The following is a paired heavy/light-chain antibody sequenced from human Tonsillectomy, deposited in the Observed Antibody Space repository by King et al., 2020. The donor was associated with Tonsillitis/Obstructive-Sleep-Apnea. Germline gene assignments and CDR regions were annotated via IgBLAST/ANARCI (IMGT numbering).Light chain of an antibody. CDR3: QSADSSGSSWV. V-gene: IGLV3-25*03. Sequence: SYELTQAPSVSVSPGQTARITCSGDALPNQYAYWYQQKPGQAPVLVIYKDSERPSGIHERFSGSRSGTTVTLTISGVQAEDEADYYCQSADSSGSSWVFGGGTKLTVL. CDR1: ALPNQY. CDR2: KDS. J-gene: IGLJ3*02.
Heavy chain of an antibody. CDR3: ARGLSGYTYPYYYYYMDV. D-gene: IGHD5-12*01. V-gene: IGHV4-59*08. CDR2: IYDTGRT. Sequence: QVQLQESGPGLVKPSETLSLTCTVSGGSISTYFWSWIRQPPGKGLEWIGYIYDTGRTNDNPSLRSRVTISVDTSKNQFSLKLSSVAATDTAVYYCARGLSGYTYPYYYYYMDVWGKGTTVTVSS. J-gene: IGHJ6*03. CDR1: GGSISTYF.